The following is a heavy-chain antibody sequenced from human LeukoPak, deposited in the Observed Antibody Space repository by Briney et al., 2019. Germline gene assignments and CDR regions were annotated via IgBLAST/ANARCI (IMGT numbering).Heavy chain of an antibody. V-gene: IGHV3-48*04. CDR1: GFTFSSYG. CDR3: ATSLSGWGTYHYMDV. CDR2: IASDGTI. Sequence: GGSLRLSCAASGFTFSSYGMSWVRQAPGKGLEWVSFIASDGTIYYADSVRGRFTLSRDSAKNSLFLQMNILRVEDTAVYYCATSLSGWGTYHYMDVWGKGTTVTISS. J-gene: IGHJ6*03. D-gene: IGHD6-19*01.